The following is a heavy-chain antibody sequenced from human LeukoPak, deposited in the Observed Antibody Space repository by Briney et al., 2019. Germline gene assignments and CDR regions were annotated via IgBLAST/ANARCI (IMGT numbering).Heavy chain of an antibody. CDR1: GFTVSNNY. D-gene: IGHD3-16*01. CDR2: IYSGDNT. CDR3: AGRRVLDASFDY. V-gene: IGHV3-66*02. J-gene: IGHJ4*02. Sequence: GGSLRLSCAASGFTVSNNYVSWVRQAPGKGLEWVSVIYSGDNTYYVESVKGRFTISRDNSKNTLFLQMNRLRAEDTAVYYCAGRRVLDASFDYWGQGTLVTVSS.